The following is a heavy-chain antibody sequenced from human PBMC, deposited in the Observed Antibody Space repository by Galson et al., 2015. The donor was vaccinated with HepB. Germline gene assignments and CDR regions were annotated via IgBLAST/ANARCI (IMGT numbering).Heavy chain of an antibody. D-gene: IGHD2-21*01. CDR3: ARDGGVVVADAFDI. CDR1: GFTFSSYG. CDR2: IWYDGSNK. Sequence: SLRLSCAASGFTFSSYGMHWVRQAPGKGLEWVAVIWYDGSNKYYADSVKGRFTISRDNSKNTLYLQMNSLRAEDTAVYYCARDGGVVVADAFDIWGQGTMVTVSS. J-gene: IGHJ3*02. V-gene: IGHV3-33*08.